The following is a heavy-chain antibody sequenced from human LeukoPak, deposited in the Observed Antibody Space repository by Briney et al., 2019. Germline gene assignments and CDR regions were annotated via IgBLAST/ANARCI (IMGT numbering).Heavy chain of an antibody. J-gene: IGHJ4*02. V-gene: IGHV3-9*01. D-gene: IGHD3-22*01. CDR1: GFSFDDYA. CDR2: ISWNSGGI. Sequence: PGRSLRLSCAASGFSFDDYAMHWVRQAPGKGLEWVSGISWNSGGIGYADSVKGRFTISRDNAKKSLYLQMNSLRPEDAALYYCAKGNFDSSAYPPFDYWGQGTLVTVSP. CDR3: AKGNFDSSAYPPFDY.